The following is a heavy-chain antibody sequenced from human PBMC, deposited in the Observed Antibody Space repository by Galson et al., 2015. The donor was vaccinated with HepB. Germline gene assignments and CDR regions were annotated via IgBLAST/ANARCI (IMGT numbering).Heavy chain of an antibody. J-gene: IGHJ4*02. Sequence: ETLSLTCTVSGGSISSSSYYWGWIRQPPGKGLEWIGSIYYSGSTYYNPSLKSRVTISVDTSKNQFSLELSSVTAADTAVYYCARHVGYCSGTSCIYYFDYWGQGTLVTVSS. CDR3: ARHVGYCSGTSCIYYFDY. V-gene: IGHV4-39*01. D-gene: IGHD2-2*01. CDR2: IYYSGST. CDR1: GGSISSSSYY.